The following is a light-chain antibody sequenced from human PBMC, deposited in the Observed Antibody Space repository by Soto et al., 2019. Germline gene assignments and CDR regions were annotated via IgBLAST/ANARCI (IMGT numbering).Light chain of an antibody. CDR1: QGISSY. V-gene: IGKV1-8*01. CDR3: QQYNSYS. CDR2: AGS. J-gene: IGKJ1*01. Sequence: AIRLTQSPSSLSASTGDRVTLTCRASQGISSYLAWYQQKPGKAPKILIYAGSTLQSGVTSRFSGSGSGTEFTLTISSLQPDDFETYYCQQYNSYSFGQGTKVDIK.